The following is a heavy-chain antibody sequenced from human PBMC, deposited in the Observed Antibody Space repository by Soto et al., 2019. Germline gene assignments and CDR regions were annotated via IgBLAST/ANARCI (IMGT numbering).Heavy chain of an antibody. J-gene: IGHJ4*02. CDR1: GYSISSSNW. Sequence: SETLSLTCAVSGYSISSSNWWGWIRQPPGKGLEWIGYIYYSGTTYYNPSLKSRVTISVDTSKNHFSLKLSSVTAADTAVYYCARHPLTWHFDYWGQGTLVTVSS. CDR3: ARHPLTWHFDY. D-gene: IGHD3-9*01. V-gene: IGHV4-28*01. CDR2: IYYSGTT.